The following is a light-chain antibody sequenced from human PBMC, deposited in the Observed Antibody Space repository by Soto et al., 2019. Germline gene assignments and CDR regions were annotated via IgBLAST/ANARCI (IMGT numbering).Light chain of an antibody. Sequence: QAILTPPRSLSGSPGQAVTISCTGTISDVGGYNYVSWYQQHPGKAPKLMIYDVSKRPSGVPDRFSGSKSGNTASLTISGLQAEDEADYYCCSYAGSYTYVFGTGTKVTVL. J-gene: IGLJ1*01. CDR3: CSYAGSYTYV. V-gene: IGLV2-11*01. CDR1: ISDVGGYNY. CDR2: DVS.